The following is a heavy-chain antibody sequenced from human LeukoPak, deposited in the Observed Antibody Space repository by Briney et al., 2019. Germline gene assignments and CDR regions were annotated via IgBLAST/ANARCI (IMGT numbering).Heavy chain of an antibody. CDR1: GYSFNKYW. Sequence: GESLKISCKASGYSFNKYWIAWVRQMPGKGLEWMGIIYPGDSDTRYSPSLQGQVTISVDKSISTAYLQWSSLKASDTAMYYCTRGNNENYFDWSDPWGQGTLVTVSS. V-gene: IGHV5-51*01. J-gene: IGHJ5*02. CDR2: IYPGDSDT. CDR3: TRGNNENYFDWSDP. D-gene: IGHD1-7*01.